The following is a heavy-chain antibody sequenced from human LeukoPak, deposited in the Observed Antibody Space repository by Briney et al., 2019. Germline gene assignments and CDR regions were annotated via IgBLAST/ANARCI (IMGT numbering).Heavy chain of an antibody. J-gene: IGHJ4*02. D-gene: IGHD1-26*01. Sequence: GGSLRLSCAASGFTFSTCNMNWVRHAPGKGLEWISSITSSSSYIYYADSVKGRFTISRDISKNRLHLQMNSLRPEDTAVYYCAKDGSYSDFDYWGQGTLVTVSS. CDR1: GFTFSTCN. CDR3: AKDGSYSDFDY. V-gene: IGHV3-21*01. CDR2: ITSSSSYI.